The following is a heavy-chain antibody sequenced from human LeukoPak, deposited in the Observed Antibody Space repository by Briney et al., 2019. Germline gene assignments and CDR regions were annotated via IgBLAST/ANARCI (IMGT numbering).Heavy chain of an antibody. CDR3: ARLYYYDSSDI. V-gene: IGHV4-38-2*02. J-gene: IGHJ3*02. CDR1: GYSISSGYY. Sequence: PSETLSLTCTVSGYSISSGYYWGWIRQPPGKGLEWIGSIYHSGSTYYNPSLKSRVTIPVDTSKNQFSLKLSSVTAADTAVYYCARLYYYDSSDIWGQGTMVTVSS. D-gene: IGHD3-22*01. CDR2: IYHSGST.